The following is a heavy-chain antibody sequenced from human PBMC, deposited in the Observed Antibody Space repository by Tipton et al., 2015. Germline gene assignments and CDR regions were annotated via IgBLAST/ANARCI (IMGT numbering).Heavy chain of an antibody. CDR3: GRLSYGRGVF. Sequence: TLSLTCNVSGGSISTSNYYWGWIRQPPGKGLEWIGSIYYSGSTYYNPSLESRVTTSVDTSKNQFSLKVRSVTAADTAVYYCGRLSYGRGVFWGQVILVTVSS. D-gene: IGHD2-8*02. CDR2: IYYSGST. J-gene: IGHJ4*02. CDR1: GGSISTSNYY. V-gene: IGHV4-39*01.